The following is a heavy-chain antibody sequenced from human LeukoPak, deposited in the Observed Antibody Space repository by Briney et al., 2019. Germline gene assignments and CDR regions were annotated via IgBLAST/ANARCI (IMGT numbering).Heavy chain of an antibody. Sequence: ASVKVSCKAPGYTFTGYYMHWVRQAPVQGLEWMGWINPNSGGTNYAQKFQGRVTMTRDTSISTAYMELSRLRSDDTAVYYCALVVVPAAPFDYWGQGTLVTVSS. CDR2: INPNSGGT. D-gene: IGHD2-2*01. CDR1: GYTFTGYY. CDR3: ALVVVPAAPFDY. J-gene: IGHJ4*02. V-gene: IGHV1-2*02.